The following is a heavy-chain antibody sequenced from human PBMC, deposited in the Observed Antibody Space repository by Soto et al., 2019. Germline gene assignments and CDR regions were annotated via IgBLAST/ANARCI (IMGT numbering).Heavy chain of an antibody. CDR2: MNPNSGNT. Sequence: ASVKVSCKASGYTFTSYDINWVRQATGQGLEWMGWMNPNSGNTGYAQKFQGRVTMTRNTSISTDYMELSSLRSEDTAVYYCARGISLGVIAASDPWGQGTLVTVYS. CDR1: GYTFTSYD. V-gene: IGHV1-8*01. CDR3: ARGISLGVIAASDP. J-gene: IGHJ5*02. D-gene: IGHD6-6*01.